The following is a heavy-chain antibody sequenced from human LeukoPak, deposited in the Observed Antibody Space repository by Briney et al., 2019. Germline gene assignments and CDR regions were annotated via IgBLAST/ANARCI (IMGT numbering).Heavy chain of an antibody. Sequence: PSGGSLRLSCAASGFTFSDYGIHWVRRAPGKGLEWVAVIWSDGSNKYYADSVKGRFTISRDNSRKTLYLQMNSLRVEDTAVYYCVRASGSFDYWGQGTLVTVSS. CDR1: GFTFSDYG. V-gene: IGHV3-33*01. J-gene: IGHJ4*02. D-gene: IGHD3-10*01. CDR2: IWSDGSNK. CDR3: VRASGSFDY.